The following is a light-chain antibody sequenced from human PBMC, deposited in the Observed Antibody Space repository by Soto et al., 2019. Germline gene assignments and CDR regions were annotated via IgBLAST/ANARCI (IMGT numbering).Light chain of an antibody. V-gene: IGLV2-23*01. CDR1: SSDVGSYNL. J-gene: IGLJ1*01. CDR3: CSYACTNAFV. CDR2: EGN. Sequence: QSALTQPASVSGSPGQAITISCTGTSSDVGSYNLVSWYQQHPGKAPKLMIYEGNKRPSGVSNRFSCSKSANTAALPISALQTDDEAAYYCCSYACTNAFVFGTGTKLTVL.